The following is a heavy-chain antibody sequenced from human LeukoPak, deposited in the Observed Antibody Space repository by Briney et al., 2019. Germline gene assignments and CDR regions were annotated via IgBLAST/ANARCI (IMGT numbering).Heavy chain of an antibody. V-gene: IGHV3-30*18. CDR2: ISYDGSNK. Sequence: PGRSLRLSCAASGFTFSSYGMHWVRQAPGKGLEWVAVISYDGSNKYYADSVKGRFTISRDNSKNTLYLQMNSLRAEDTAVCYCAKCLMHYDFWSGSPHGMDVWGQGTTVTVSS. J-gene: IGHJ6*02. D-gene: IGHD3-3*01. CDR3: AKCLMHYDFWSGSPHGMDV. CDR1: GFTFSSYG.